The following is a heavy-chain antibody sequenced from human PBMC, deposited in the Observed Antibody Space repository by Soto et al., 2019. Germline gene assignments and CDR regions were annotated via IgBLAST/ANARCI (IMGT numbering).Heavy chain of an antibody. CDR1: GYTFSSYA. Sequence: GASVKVSCKASGYTFSSYAMHWVRQAPGQRLEWMGWINAGYGNTKSSQKFQDRVTISRDTSKNQFSLTLTSVTAADTAVYYCARYFLRGRFFDSWGQGTLVTVSS. J-gene: IGHJ4*02. V-gene: IGHV1-3*01. D-gene: IGHD3-10*01. CDR3: ARYFLRGRFFDS. CDR2: INAGYGNT.